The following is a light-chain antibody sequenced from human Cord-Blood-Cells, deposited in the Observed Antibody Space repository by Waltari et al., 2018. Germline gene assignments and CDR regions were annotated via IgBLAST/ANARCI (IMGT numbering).Light chain of an antibody. CDR2: DVS. CDR1: SSDFGGYNY. V-gene: IGLV2-11*01. Sequence: QSALTQPRSVSGSPGQSVTISCTGTSSDFGGYNYVSWYQQHPGKAPKLMIYDVSKWPSGVPDRFSGSKSGNTASLTISGLQAEDEADYYCCSYAGSYTLVFGGGTKLTVL. CDR3: CSYAGSYTLV. J-gene: IGLJ2*01.